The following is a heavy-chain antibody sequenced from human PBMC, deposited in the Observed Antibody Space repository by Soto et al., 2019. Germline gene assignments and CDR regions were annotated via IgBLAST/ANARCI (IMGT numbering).Heavy chain of an antibody. CDR1: GGSISDYS. CDR2: IYYSGST. Sequence: PSETLSLTCTVSGGSISDYSWSWIRRPPGKGLEWIGYIYYSGSTNYNYSLKSRVTISVDTSKNQLSLTLSSVTAADTAVYYCARLGYWSGGNCPREYDGFMDVWGKGTRVSVSS. CDR3: ARLGYWSGGNCPREYDGFMDV. J-gene: IGHJ6*03. V-gene: IGHV4-59*08. D-gene: IGHD2-15*01.